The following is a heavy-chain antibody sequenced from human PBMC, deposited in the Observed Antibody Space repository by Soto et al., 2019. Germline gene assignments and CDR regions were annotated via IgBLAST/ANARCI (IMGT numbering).Heavy chain of an antibody. CDR2: ISAYNGNT. D-gene: IGHD3-3*01. CDR3: ARVALRFLEGVGRGTDYYYVVDD. J-gene: IGHJ6*01. V-gene: IGHV1-18*01. Sequence: ASVKVSCKASGYTFTSYGISWVRQAPGQGLEWMGWISAYNGNTNYAQKLQGRVTMTTDTSTSTAYMELRSLRSDDTAVYYCARVALRFLEGVGRGTDYYYVVDDSGQGTAITV. CDR1: GYTFTSYG.